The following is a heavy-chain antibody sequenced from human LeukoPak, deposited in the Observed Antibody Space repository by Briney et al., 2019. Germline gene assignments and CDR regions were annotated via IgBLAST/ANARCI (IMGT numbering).Heavy chain of an antibody. D-gene: IGHD6-19*01. CDR3: AKGVAVAGTNTGRLFDY. J-gene: IGHJ4*02. V-gene: IGHV3-30*18. CDR2: ISYDGSNK. CDR1: GFTFSSYV. Sequence: GGSLRLSCAASGFTFSSYVMHWVRQAPGKGLEWVSVISYDGSNKYYADSVKGRFTISRDNSKNTLYLQMNSLRAEDTAVYYCAKGVAVAGTNTGRLFDYWGQGTLVTVSS.